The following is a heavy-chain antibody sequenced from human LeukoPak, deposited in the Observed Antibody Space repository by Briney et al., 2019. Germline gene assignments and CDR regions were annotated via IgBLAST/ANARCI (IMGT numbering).Heavy chain of an antibody. J-gene: IGHJ4*02. CDR3: ARGNPPDIAVVVAATPYYFDY. CDR1: GGSFSGYY. V-gene: IGHV4-34*01. D-gene: IGHD2-15*01. CDR2: INHSGST. Sequence: PSETLSLTCAVYGGSFSGYYWSWIRQPPGKGLEWIGEINHSGSTNYNPSLKSRVTISVDTSKNQFSLKLSSVTAADTAVYYCARGNPPDIAVVVAATPYYFDYWGQGTLVTVSS.